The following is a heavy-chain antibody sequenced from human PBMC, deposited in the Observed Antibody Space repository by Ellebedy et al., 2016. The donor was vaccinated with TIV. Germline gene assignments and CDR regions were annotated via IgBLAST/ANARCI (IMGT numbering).Heavy chain of an antibody. Sequence: MPSETLSLTCSVSGGSFSSHYWSWIRQPPGKGLQWIGHMYEIGNTNYNPSLKSRVTISVDMSKNQFSLRLSSLTAADTAVYYWASDKAAAGDYHYYMDVWGKGTTVTVSS. J-gene: IGHJ6*03. CDR3: ASDKAAAGDYHYYMDV. D-gene: IGHD6-13*01. CDR1: GGSFSSHY. V-gene: IGHV4-59*11. CDR2: MYEIGNT.